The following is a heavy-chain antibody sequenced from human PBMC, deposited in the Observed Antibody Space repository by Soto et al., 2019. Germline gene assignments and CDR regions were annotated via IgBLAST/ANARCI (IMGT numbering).Heavy chain of an antibody. Sequence: ASDTLSLTCTVSGGSINSTGYYWGWIRQPPGKGLEWIGYIYHSGSTYYNPSLKSRVTISVDRSKNQFSLKLSSVTAADTAVYYCARVPGPWGQGTLVTVSS. CDR1: GGSINSTGYY. J-gene: IGHJ5*02. CDR2: IYHSGST. V-gene: IGHV4-39*07. CDR3: ARVPGP.